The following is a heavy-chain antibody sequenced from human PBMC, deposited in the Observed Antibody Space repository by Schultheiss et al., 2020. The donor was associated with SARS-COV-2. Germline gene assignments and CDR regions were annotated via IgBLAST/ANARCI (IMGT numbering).Heavy chain of an antibody. CDR2: IYTSGST. CDR1: GGSISSYY. CDR3: AREDYDSSGYSMDV. Sequence: GSLRLSCTVSGGSISSYYWSWIRQPAGKGLEWIGRIYTSGSTNYNPSLKSRVTMSVDTSKNQFSLKLSSVTAADTAVYYCAREDYDSSGYSMDVWGQGTTVTVSS. J-gene: IGHJ6*02. D-gene: IGHD3-22*01. V-gene: IGHV4-4*07.